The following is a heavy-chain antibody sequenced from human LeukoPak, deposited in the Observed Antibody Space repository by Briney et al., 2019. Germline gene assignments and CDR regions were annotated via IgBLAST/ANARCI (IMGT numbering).Heavy chain of an antibody. V-gene: IGHV4-34*01. J-gene: IGHJ4*02. CDR3: ARTYGGYFDF. CDR2: INHSGST. CDR1: GGSFSGYY. Sequence: SETLSLTCAVYGGSFSGYYWSWIRQPPGKGLEWVGEINHSGSTNYNPSLKSRVTISVDTSKNQFSLKLSSVTAADTAVYYCARTYGGYFDFWGQGTPVTVSS. D-gene: IGHD4-23*01.